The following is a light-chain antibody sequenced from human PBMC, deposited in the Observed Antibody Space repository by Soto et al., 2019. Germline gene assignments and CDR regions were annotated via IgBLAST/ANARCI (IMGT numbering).Light chain of an antibody. CDR1: QSASSTY. CDR3: QQYGSSSYM. J-gene: IGKJ2*01. V-gene: IGKV3-20*01. CDR2: GAS. Sequence: EIVLTQSPGTLSLSPGERATLSCRASQSASSTYLAWYQQNPGQAPRLLIYGASSRATGLPDRFSGSGSGTDFTLTISRLEPEDLSVYFCQQYGSSSYMVGEGTKLEIK.